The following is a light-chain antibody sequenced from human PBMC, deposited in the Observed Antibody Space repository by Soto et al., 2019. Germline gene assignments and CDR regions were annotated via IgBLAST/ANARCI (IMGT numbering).Light chain of an antibody. Sequence: QSALTQPASVSGAPGQSITISCSGTSSDVGGYNFVSWYQQYSDKAPKLIIYDVTNRPSGVSYRFSGSKSGNTASLTIAGLQADDEAEYYCSSFTGTTSLVVFGGGTQLTV. J-gene: IGLJ2*01. V-gene: IGLV2-14*03. CDR3: SSFTGTTSLVV. CDR1: SSDVGGYNF. CDR2: DVT.